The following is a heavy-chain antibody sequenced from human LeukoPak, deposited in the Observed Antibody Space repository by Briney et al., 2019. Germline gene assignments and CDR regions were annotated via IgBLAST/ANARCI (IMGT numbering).Heavy chain of an antibody. Sequence: SETLSLTCSVSGYSLSSGYYGGWIRQPPGKGLEWIGNIYHDGNTYYNPSLKSRVTISVDTSKNQFSLRLSSVTAADTAVYYCARQVRDGYYGYYMDVWGKGTTVTVSS. J-gene: IGHJ6*03. CDR3: ARQVRDGYYGYYMDV. V-gene: IGHV4-38-2*02. D-gene: IGHD5-24*01. CDR1: GYSLSSGYY. CDR2: IYHDGNT.